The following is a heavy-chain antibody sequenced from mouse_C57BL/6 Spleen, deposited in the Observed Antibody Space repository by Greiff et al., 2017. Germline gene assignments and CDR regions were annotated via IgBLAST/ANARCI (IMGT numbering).Heavy chain of an antibody. CDR2: INYDGSST. CDR1: GFTFSDYY. D-gene: IGHD6-1*01. V-gene: IGHV5-16*01. CDR3: AREASWAMDY. Sequence: EVKLVESEGGLVQPGSSMKLSCTASGFTFSDYYMAWVRQVPEKGLEWVANINYDGSSTYYLDSLKSRFIISRDNAKNILYLQMSSLKSEDTATXYCAREASWAMDYWGQGTSVTVSS. J-gene: IGHJ4*01.